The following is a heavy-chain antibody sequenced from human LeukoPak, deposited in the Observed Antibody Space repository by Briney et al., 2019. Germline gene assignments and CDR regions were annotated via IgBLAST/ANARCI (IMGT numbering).Heavy chain of an antibody. CDR2: IYYSRST. CDR1: GGSISSYY. J-gene: IGHJ4*02. V-gene: IGHV4-59*01. D-gene: IGHD5-12*01. CDR3: ARANRYDLYFDS. Sequence: SETLSLTCTVSGGSISSYYWSWIRQPPGKGLEWIGYIYYSRSTNHNPSLKSRVTISVETSKSQISLKVSSVTAADTAVYYCARANRYDLYFDSWGQGTLVTVSS.